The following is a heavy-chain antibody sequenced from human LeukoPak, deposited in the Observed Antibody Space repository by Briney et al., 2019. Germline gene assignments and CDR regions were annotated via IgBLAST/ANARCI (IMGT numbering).Heavy chain of an antibody. CDR2: IKHDGSDK. CDR3: ARARRPDGVVPAARYMDV. Sequence: GGSLRLSCAASGFTFSSYWMSWVRQAPGKGLEWVAYIKHDGSDKYHVDSVKGQFTISRDNSENSLYLQMNSLRADDTAVYYCARARRPDGVVPAARYMDVWGKGTTVTVSS. CDR1: GFTFSSYW. D-gene: IGHD2-2*01. J-gene: IGHJ6*03. V-gene: IGHV3-7*01.